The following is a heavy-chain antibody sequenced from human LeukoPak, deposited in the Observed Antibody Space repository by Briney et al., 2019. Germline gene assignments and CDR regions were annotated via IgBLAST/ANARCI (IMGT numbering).Heavy chain of an antibody. J-gene: IGHJ3*02. CDR3: ARVDYVGAFDI. CDR1: GFTFSSYG. V-gene: IGHV3-48*03. Sequence: PGGSLRLSCAASGFTFSSYGMNWVRQAPGKGLEWVSYISSSGSTIYYADSVKGRFTISRDNAKNSLYLQVNSLRAEDTAVYYCARVDYVGAFDIWGQGTMVTVSS. D-gene: IGHD4-17*01. CDR2: ISSSGSTI.